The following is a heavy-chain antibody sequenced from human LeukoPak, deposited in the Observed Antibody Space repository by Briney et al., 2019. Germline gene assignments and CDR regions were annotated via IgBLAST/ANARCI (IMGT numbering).Heavy chain of an antibody. J-gene: IGHJ4*02. D-gene: IGHD1-26*01. CDR2: IYHTGTT. CDR3: ASVSVWELATHPGGSFDY. V-gene: IGHV4-30-4*01. Sequence: SQTLSLTCTVSGGLISRIEYYWSWIRQCPVKGLEWRGHIYHTGTTLYSPHLNNRLTVSVDSSRNQFSLTLNSVTAADTAVYYCASVSVWELATHPGGSFDYWGRGILVTVSS. CDR1: GGLISRIEYY.